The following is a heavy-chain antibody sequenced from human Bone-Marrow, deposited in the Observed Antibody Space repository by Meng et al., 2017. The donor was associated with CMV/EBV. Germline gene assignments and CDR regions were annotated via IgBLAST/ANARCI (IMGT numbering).Heavy chain of an antibody. CDR1: GFSVSNNY. J-gene: IGHJ6*02. D-gene: IGHD3-3*01. V-gene: IGHV3-11*04. CDR2: ISSSGSTI. CDR3: ARDYDFWSGYYERRGDGMDV. Sequence: GESLKISCAPSGFSVSNNYMGWVRQAPGKGLEWVSYISSSGSTIYYADSVKGRFTISRDNAKNSLYLQMNSLRAEDTAVYYCARDYDFWSGYYERRGDGMDVWGQGTTVTVYS.